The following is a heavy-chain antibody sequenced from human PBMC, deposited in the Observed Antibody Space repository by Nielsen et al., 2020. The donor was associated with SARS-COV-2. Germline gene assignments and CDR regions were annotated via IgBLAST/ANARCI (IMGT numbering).Heavy chain of an antibody. V-gene: IGHV3-23*01. D-gene: IGHD3-10*01. CDR1: GFSLRRDW. J-gene: IGHJ3*02. CDR2: ISGSGGST. CDR3: AKDDVVRGDAYDI. Sequence: GESLKISCSASGFSLRRDWMSWVRQAPGKGLEWVSAISGSGGSTYYADSVKGRFTISRDNSKNTLYLQMNSLRAEDTAVYYCAKDDVVRGDAYDIWGQGTVVTVSS.